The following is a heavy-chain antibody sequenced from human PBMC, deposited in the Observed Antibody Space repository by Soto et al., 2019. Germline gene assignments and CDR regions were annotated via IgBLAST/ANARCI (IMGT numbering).Heavy chain of an antibody. CDR1: GYTFTSYG. Sequence: ASVKVSCKASGYTFTSYGISWVRQAPGQGLEWMGWISAYNGNTNYAQKLQGRVTMTTDTSTSTAYMELRSLRSDDTAVYYCARVYPPYDYIWGSYRNDAFDIWGQGTMVTVSS. V-gene: IGHV1-18*01. CDR2: ISAYNGNT. D-gene: IGHD3-16*02. CDR3: ARVYPPYDYIWGSYRNDAFDI. J-gene: IGHJ3*02.